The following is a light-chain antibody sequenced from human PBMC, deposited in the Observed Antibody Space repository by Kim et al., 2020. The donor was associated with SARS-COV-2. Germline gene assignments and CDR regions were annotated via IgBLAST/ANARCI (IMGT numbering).Light chain of an antibody. J-gene: IGLJ2*01. CDR3: ARWDNSVSAL. CDR1: SSNIENNF. V-gene: IGLV1-51*01. CDR2: DNN. Sequence: PGRKVTISCSGSSSNIENNFVSWYQQLPGTAPKLLIYDNNNRASGIPDRFSGSRSGSSATLGITGLQTGDEAYYYCARWDNSVSALFGGGTQLTVL.